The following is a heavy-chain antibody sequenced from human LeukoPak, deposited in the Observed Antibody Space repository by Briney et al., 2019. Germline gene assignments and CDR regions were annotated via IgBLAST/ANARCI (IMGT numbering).Heavy chain of an antibody. J-gene: IGHJ4*02. V-gene: IGHV3-48*04. Sequence: GGSLRLSCAVSGFTFSYYTMNWLRQAPGKGVEWVSYISSSSSAIYYADSVKGRFTISRDNAKNSLYLQMNSLRAEDTAVYYCARGRLGPRGGPSFDYWGQGTLVTVSS. CDR3: ARGRLGPRGGPSFDY. CDR1: GFTFSYYT. CDR2: ISSSSSAI. D-gene: IGHD3-16*01.